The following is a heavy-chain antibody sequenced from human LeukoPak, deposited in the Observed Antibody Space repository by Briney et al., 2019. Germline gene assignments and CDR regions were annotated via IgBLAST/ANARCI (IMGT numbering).Heavy chain of an antibody. CDR2: IIPIFGTA. V-gene: IGHV1-69*06. CDR1: GGTFSSYA. CDR3: EVAAAGQRDY. Sequence: ASVKVSCKASGGTFSSYAISGVRQAPGQGLEWMGRIIPIFGTANYAQKFQGRVTITADKSTSTAYMELSSLRSEDTAVYYCEVAAAGQRDYWGQGTLVTVSS. J-gene: IGHJ4*02. D-gene: IGHD6-13*01.